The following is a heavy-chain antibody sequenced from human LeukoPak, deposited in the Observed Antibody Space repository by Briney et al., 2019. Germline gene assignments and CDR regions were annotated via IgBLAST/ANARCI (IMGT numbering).Heavy chain of an antibody. V-gene: IGHV3-21*01. CDR1: GFTFSSYS. CDR3: AREAGSGWYRYYYDSSGYYFLDY. CDR2: ISSSSSYI. D-gene: IGHD3-22*01. Sequence: GGSLRLSCAASGFTFSSYSMNWVRQAPGKGLEWVSSISSSSSYIYYADSVKGRFTISRDNAKNSLYLQMNSLRAEDTAVYYCAREAGSGWYRYYYDSSGYYFLDYWGQGTLVTVSS. J-gene: IGHJ4*02.